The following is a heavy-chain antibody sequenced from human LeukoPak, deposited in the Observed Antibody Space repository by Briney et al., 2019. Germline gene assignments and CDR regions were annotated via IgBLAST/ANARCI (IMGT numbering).Heavy chain of an antibody. CDR2: IYYSGST. CDR1: GGSISSYY. CDR3: ARPEVAAAGTGYAFDI. D-gene: IGHD6-13*01. Sequence: SETLSLTCTVSGGSISSYYWSWIRQPPGKGLEWIGYIYYSGSTNYNPSLKSRVTISVDTSKNQFSLKLSSVTAADTAVYYCARPEVAAAGTGYAFDIWGQGTMVTVSS. J-gene: IGHJ3*02. V-gene: IGHV4-59*12.